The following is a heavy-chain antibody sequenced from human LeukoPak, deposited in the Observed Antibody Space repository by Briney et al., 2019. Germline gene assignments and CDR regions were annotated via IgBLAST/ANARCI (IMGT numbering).Heavy chain of an antibody. D-gene: IGHD1-26*01. CDR2: INPNSGGT. V-gene: IGHV1-2*02. Sequence: ASVKASCTASGYTFTGYYMHWVRQAPGQGLEWMGWINPNSGGTNYAQKFQGRVTMTRDTSISTAYMELSRLRSDDTAVYYCARDRRIVGVPLGYWGQGTLVTVSS. CDR3: ARDRRIVGVPLGY. J-gene: IGHJ4*02. CDR1: GYTFTGYY.